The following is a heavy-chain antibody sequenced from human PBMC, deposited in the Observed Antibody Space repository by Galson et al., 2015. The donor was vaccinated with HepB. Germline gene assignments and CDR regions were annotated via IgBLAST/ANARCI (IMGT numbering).Heavy chain of an antibody. CDR3: ARENSTHGGLDV. V-gene: IGHV3-7*03. D-gene: IGHD5/OR15-5a*01. Sequence: SLRLSCAASGFNFNSYWMTWVRQAPGKGLEWVAHIREDGRQKNYVDSLKGRFTISRDNAKNSLDLQIKSLTVEDTAIYFCARENSTHGGLDVWGQGTTVTVTS. CDR1: GFNFNSYW. J-gene: IGHJ6*02. CDR2: IREDGRQK.